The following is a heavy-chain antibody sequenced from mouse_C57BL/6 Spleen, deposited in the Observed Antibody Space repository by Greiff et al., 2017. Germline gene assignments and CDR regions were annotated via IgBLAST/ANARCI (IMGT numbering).Heavy chain of an antibody. D-gene: IGHD3-1*01. CDR3: ARDRAFYNYFDY. Sequence: VQLKESGPGLVKPSQSLSLTCSVTGYSITSGYYWNWIRQFPGNKLEWMGYISYDGSNKYNPSLKNRISITRDTSKNQFFLKLNSVTTEDTATYYCARDRAFYNYFDYWGQGTTLTVSS. V-gene: IGHV3-6*01. CDR1: GYSITSGYY. J-gene: IGHJ2*01. CDR2: ISYDGSN.